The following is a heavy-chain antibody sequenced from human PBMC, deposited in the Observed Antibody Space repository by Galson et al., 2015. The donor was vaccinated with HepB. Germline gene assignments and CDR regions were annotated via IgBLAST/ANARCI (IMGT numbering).Heavy chain of an antibody. CDR3: AKRAQYSSTWGRTRFSSYFDMDV. CDR1: GFTFSRYD. J-gene: IGHJ6*02. V-gene: IGHV3-30*18. D-gene: IGHD6-13*01. Sequence: SLRLSCAASGFTFSRYDMHWVRQAPGKGLEWVALISYDGSGEYYADSVKGRFIISRDNSKNTLYLQMNSLRAEDTAVYYCAKRAQYSSTWGRTRFSSYFDMDVWGQGTTVTDSS. CDR2: ISYDGSGE.